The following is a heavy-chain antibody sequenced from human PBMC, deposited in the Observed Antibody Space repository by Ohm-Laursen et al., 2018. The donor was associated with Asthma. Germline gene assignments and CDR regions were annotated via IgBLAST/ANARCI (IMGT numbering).Heavy chain of an antibody. CDR2: ITDGGSTT. J-gene: IGHJ4*02. V-gene: IGHV3-7*03. CDR3: ARRYSGSYSGEDY. Sequence: SLRLSCAAFGFTFRNHWMSWIRQAPGKGLEWVAEITDGGSTTYYVDSVKGRFTISRDNAKNSLYLQMNSLRAEDTAVYYCARRYSGSYSGEDYWGQGTLVTVSS. D-gene: IGHD1-26*01. CDR1: GFTFRNHW.